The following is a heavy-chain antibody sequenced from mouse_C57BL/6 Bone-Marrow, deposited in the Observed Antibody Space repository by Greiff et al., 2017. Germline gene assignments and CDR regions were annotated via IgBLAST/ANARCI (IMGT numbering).Heavy chain of an antibody. D-gene: IGHD2-13*01. V-gene: IGHV1-52*01. CDR3: ARPPYGDGAGPYAMDY. Sequence: VKLQQPGAELVRPGSSVKLSCKASGYTFTSYWMHWVKQRPIQGLEWIGNIDPSDSETHYNQKFKDKATLTVDKSSSTAYVQLSSLTSEDSAVYDYARPPYGDGAGPYAMDYGGQGTSVTVSS. CDR2: IDPSDSET. J-gene: IGHJ4*01. CDR1: GYTFTSYW.